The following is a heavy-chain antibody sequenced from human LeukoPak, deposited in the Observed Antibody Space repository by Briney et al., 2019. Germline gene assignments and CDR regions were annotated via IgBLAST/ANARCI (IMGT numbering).Heavy chain of an antibody. D-gene: IGHD3-22*01. V-gene: IGHV1-69*04. Sequence: SVKVSCKASGYTFTSYAISWVRQAPGQGLEWMGRIIPILGIANYAQKFQGRVTITADKSTSTAYMELSSLRSEDTAVYYCARAVTYYYDSSGYEFDYWGQGTLVTVSS. CDR3: ARAVTYYYDSSGYEFDY. J-gene: IGHJ4*02. CDR1: GYTFTSYA. CDR2: IIPILGIA.